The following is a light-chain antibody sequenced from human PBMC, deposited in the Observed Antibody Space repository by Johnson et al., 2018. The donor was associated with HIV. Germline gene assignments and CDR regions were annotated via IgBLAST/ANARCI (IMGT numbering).Light chain of an antibody. J-gene: IGLJ1*01. V-gene: IGLV1-51*01. Sequence: QSVLTQPPSVSAAPGQKVTISCSGSSSNIGNNYVSWYQQLPGTAPKPLIYDNNKRPSGIPDRFSGSKSGTSATLGITGLQTGDETDYYCGTWDSSLSAGVVFGTGTKVTVL. CDR2: DNN. CDR1: SSNIGNNY. CDR3: GTWDSSLSAGVV.